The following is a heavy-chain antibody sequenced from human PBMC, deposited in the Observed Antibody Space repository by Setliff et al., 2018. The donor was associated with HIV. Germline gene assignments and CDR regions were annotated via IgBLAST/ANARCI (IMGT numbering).Heavy chain of an antibody. D-gene: IGHD2-21*02. V-gene: IGHV4-39*07. CDR3: ARQGNIVVVTSSDY. CDR2: VDYTGST. CDR1: GGSISTSNYY. J-gene: IGHJ4*02. Sequence: PSETLSLTCTVFGGSISTSNYYWGWVRQPPGKGLEWVGNVDYTGSTYYNPSLKSRVTISVDTSKNQFSLRLNSVTAADTAVYYCARQGNIVVVTSSDYWGQGTLVTVSS.